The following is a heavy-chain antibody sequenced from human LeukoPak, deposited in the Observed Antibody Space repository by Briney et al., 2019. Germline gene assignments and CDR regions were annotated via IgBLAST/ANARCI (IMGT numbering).Heavy chain of an antibody. CDR2: ITGRSTYI. D-gene: IGHD4-11*01. Sequence: GGSLRLSCAVSGLTFSSYTMNWVRQAPGKGLEWVSSITGRSTYIYYADSVKGRFTISRDNAKNSLYLQMNSLRAEDTAVYYCARDLTVTSTCWFDRWGQGTLVTVSS. CDR3: ARDLTVTSTCWFDR. CDR1: GLTFSSYT. V-gene: IGHV3-21*01. J-gene: IGHJ5*02.